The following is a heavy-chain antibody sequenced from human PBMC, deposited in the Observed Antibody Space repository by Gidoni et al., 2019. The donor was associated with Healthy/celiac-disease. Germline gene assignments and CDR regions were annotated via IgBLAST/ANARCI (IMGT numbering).Heavy chain of an antibody. D-gene: IGHD6-13*01. CDR3: ARGRGIAAAGTRGAFDI. J-gene: IGHJ3*02. V-gene: IGHV4-34*01. Sequence: QVQLQQWGAGLLKPSETLSLTCAVYGGSFSGYYWRWIRQPPGKGLEWIGEINHSGTTNYNPSLKSRVTISVDTSKNQFSLKLSSVTAADTAVYYCARGRGIAAAGTRGAFDIWGQGTMVTVSS. CDR1: GGSFSGYY. CDR2: INHSGTT.